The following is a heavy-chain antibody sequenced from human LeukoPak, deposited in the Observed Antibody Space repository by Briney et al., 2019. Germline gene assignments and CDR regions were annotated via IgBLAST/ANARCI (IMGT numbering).Heavy chain of an antibody. CDR3: ARVRGVITPHFDY. CDR1: GGSISSYY. V-gene: IGHV4-59*01. J-gene: IGHJ4*02. D-gene: IGHD3-10*01. Sequence: PSETLSLTCTVSGGSISSYYWSWIRQPPGKGLEWIGYIYYSGSTNYNPSLKSRVTISVDTSKNQFSLKLSSVTAADTAAYYCARVRGVITPHFDYWGQGTLVTVSS. CDR2: IYYSGST.